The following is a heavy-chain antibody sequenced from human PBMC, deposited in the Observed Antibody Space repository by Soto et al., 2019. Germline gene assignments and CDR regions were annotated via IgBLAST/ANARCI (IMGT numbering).Heavy chain of an antibody. CDR3: ARECSSTSCYSWFDP. Sequence: TGGSLRLSCAASGFTFSSYWMSWVRQAPGKGLEWVANIKQDGSEKYYVDSVKGRFTISRDNAKNSLYLQMNSLRAEDTAVYYCARECSSTSCYSWFDPWGQGTLVTVSS. J-gene: IGHJ5*02. CDR2: IKQDGSEK. V-gene: IGHV3-7*01. D-gene: IGHD2-2*01. CDR1: GFTFSSYW.